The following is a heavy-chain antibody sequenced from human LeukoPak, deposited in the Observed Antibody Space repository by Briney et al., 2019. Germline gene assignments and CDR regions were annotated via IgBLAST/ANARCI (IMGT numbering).Heavy chain of an antibody. CDR1: TFTVASNY. CDR2: IYQGGST. J-gene: IGHJ4*02. Sequence: GGSLRLSCAVSTFTVASNYMSWVRQTPGKGLVWVPDIYQGGSTYYSDSAKGRFTISRDISKNTLHLQMNNLRVDDTAVYYCARVRDVYNHVFENWGQGTLVTVS. V-gene: IGHV3-53*01. CDR3: ARVRDVYNHVFEN. D-gene: IGHD5-24*01.